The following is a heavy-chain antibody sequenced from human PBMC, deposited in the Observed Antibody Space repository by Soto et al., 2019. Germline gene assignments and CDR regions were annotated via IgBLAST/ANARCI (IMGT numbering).Heavy chain of an antibody. J-gene: IGHJ4*02. CDR2: IIPIFGTA. D-gene: IGHD2-2*02. V-gene: IGHV1-69*06. Sequence: QVQLVQSGAEVKKPGSSVNVSCKASGGTFSSYAISWVRQAPGQGLEWMGGIIPIFGTANYAQKFQGRVTITADKSTSTAYMELSSLRSEDTAVYYCARAPIVVVPAAILPPYYFDYWGQGTLVTVSS. CDR3: ARAPIVVVPAAILPPYYFDY. CDR1: GGTFSSYA.